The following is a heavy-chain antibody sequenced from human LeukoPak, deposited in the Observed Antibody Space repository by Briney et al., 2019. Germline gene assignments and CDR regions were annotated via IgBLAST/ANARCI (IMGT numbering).Heavy chain of an antibody. D-gene: IGHD3-3*01. CDR1: GFTFSSYA. V-gene: IGHV3-23*01. CDR2: ISGSGGST. Sequence: GGSLRLSCAASGFTFSSYAMSWVRQAPGKGLEWVSAISGSGGSTYYADSVKGRFTISRGNSKNTLYLQMNSLRAEDTAVYYCVKASDFWSGYYVYWGQGTLVTVSS. J-gene: IGHJ4*02. CDR3: VKASDFWSGYYVY.